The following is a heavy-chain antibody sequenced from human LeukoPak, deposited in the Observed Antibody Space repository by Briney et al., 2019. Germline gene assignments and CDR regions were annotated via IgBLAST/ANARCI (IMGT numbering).Heavy chain of an antibody. J-gene: IGHJ3*02. V-gene: IGHV4-61*01. Sequence: LETLSLTCTVSGGSISSSSYYWGWIRQPPGKGLEWIGYIYYSGSTNYNPSLKSRVTISVDTSKNQFSLKLSSVTAADTAVYYCARDRPITIFGVVNAAFDIWGQGTMVTVSS. D-gene: IGHD3-3*01. CDR1: GGSISSSSYY. CDR3: ARDRPITIFGVVNAAFDI. CDR2: IYYSGST.